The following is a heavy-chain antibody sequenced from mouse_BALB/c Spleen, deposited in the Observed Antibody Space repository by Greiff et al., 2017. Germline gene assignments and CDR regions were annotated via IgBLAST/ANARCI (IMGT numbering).Heavy chain of an antibody. CDR2: IGTSDSYT. CDR3: ASAGTYDGYYYAMDD. D-gene: IGHD2-14*01. CDR1: GYTFTGYW. J-gene: IGHJ4*01. V-gene: IGHV1-69*01. Sequence: QVQLKEPGAGLVLPGASVKMSCKASGYTFTGYWMHWVQQRPEQGLEWIGEIGTSDSYTSYNQTFKGKVTLTVDKAYSTAYMQISSLTSEDSAVYYCASAGTYDGYYYAMDDWGEGTSVTVSS.